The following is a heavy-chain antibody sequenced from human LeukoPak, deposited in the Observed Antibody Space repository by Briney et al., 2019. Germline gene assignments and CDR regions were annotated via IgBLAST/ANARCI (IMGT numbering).Heavy chain of an antibody. V-gene: IGHV1-69*13. Sequence: SVKVSCKASGGXFSSYAMSWVRQAPGQGLEWMGGIIPIFGTANYAQKFQGRVTITADESTSTAYMELSSLRSEDTAVYYCARSLLRGVPEHYYYYGMDVWGQGTTVTVSS. CDR3: ARSLLRGVPEHYYYYGMDV. J-gene: IGHJ6*02. CDR1: GGXFSSYA. CDR2: IIPIFGTA. D-gene: IGHD3-22*01.